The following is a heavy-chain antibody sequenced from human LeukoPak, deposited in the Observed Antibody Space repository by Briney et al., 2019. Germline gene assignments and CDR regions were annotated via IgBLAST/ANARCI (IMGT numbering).Heavy chain of an antibody. V-gene: IGHV4-34*01. CDR1: GFTVSSNY. J-gene: IGHJ1*01. Sequence: GSLRLSCAASGFTVSSNYMSWIRQPPGKGLEWIGEINHSGSTNYKPSLKSRVTLSVDTSKNQFSLKLSSVTAADTAVYYCARGGERYFYESSAYYPEYFHHWGQGTLVTVSS. CDR2: INHSGST. CDR3: ARGGERYFYESSAYYPEYFHH. D-gene: IGHD3-22*01.